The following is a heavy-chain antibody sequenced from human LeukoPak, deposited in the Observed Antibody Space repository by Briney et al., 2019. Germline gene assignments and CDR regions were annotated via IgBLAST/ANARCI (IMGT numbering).Heavy chain of an antibody. Sequence: SETLSLTCAVYGGSSSGYYWSWIRQPPGKGLEWIGYIYYSGSTNYNPSLKSRVTISVDTSKNQFSLKLSSVTAADTAVYYCARLVQQLDYFDYWGQGTLVTVSS. CDR2: IYYSGST. V-gene: IGHV4-59*08. CDR3: ARLVQQLDYFDY. CDR1: GGSSSGYY. D-gene: IGHD6-13*01. J-gene: IGHJ4*02.